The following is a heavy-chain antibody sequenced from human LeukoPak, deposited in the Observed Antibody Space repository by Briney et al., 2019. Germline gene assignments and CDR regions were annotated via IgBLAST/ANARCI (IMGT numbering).Heavy chain of an antibody. V-gene: IGHV3-48*03. CDR2: ISNSGSSI. D-gene: IGHD6-13*01. CDR1: GFNFRTYA. J-gene: IGHJ4*02. Sequence: PGGSLRLSCAASGFNFRTYAMNWVRQAPGKGLEWVSYISNSGSSIYYADSVKGRFTISRDNAKNSLYLQMNSLRAEDTAVYYCASSRGSWPDYFDYWGQGTLVTVSS. CDR3: ASSRGSWPDYFDY.